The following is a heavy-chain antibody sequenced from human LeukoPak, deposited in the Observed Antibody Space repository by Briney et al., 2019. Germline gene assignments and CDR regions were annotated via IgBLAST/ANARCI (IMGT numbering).Heavy chain of an antibody. CDR1: GFCFSSYW. CDR2: IKEDGSKN. J-gene: IGHJ6*02. Sequence: PGGSLRLSSAASGFCFSSYWMNWIRRAPGKGLEWLANIKEDGSKNYNVDSVEGRFTISRDNAKNSLYLQMDSLRAEDTAVYYCARDPGRQYSSIADVWGQGTTVTVSS. V-gene: IGHV3-7*03. D-gene: IGHD6-19*01. CDR3: ARDPGRQYSSIADV.